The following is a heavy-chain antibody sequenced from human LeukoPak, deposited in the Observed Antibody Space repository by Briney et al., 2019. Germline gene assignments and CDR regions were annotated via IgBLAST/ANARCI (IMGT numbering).Heavy chain of an antibody. V-gene: IGHV4-4*07. CDR1: GGSISSYY. CDR2: IYTSGST. J-gene: IGHJ4*02. D-gene: IGHD1-26*01. CDR3: AIAVVGATTGYYFDY. Sequence: PSETLSLXCTVSGGSISSYYWNWIRQPAGKVLEWIGRIYTSGSTNYNPSLKSRVTMSVDTSKNQFSLKLSSVTAADTAVYYCAIAVVGATTGYYFDYWGQGTLVTVSS.